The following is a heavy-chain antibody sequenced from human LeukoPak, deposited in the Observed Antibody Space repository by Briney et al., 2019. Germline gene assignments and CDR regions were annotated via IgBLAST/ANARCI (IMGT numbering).Heavy chain of an antibody. Sequence: GAPLRLSCVASGFSFNSHVMIWLRQAPGKGLEWVSGFSDSAGNTYYAGSVEGRFTISRDNSKNTLYLDMNSLRAEDTAVYFSAKVYATGWSYFHYWGQGTLVTVSS. CDR2: FSDSAGNT. CDR1: GFSFNSHV. V-gene: IGHV3-23*01. CDR3: AKVYATGWSYFHY. D-gene: IGHD6-19*01. J-gene: IGHJ4*02.